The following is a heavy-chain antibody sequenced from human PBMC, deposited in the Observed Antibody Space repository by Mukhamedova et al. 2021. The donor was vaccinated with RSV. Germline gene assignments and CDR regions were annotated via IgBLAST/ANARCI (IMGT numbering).Heavy chain of an antibody. D-gene: IGHD3-10*01. V-gene: IGHV3-30*04. J-gene: IGHJ6*02. CDR2: ISYDGSNK. CDR3: ARDGRGAEDMDV. Sequence: GLEWVAVISYDGSNKYYADSVKGRFTISRDNSKNTLYLQMNSLRAEDTAVYYCARDGRGAEDMDVCGQGTTVTGSS.